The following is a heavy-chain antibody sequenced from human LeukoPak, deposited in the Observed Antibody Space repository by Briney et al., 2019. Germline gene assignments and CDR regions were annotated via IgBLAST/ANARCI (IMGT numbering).Heavy chain of an antibody. V-gene: IGHV3-23*05. Sequence: GGSLRLSCVASGFTFSDYAMNWVRQAPGKGLEWVSTFKTNYNQVYYAESVRGRFTISTDNSKNTAYPQMNSLRVEDTALYYCARSVPDYTRFDFWGQGALVTVSS. CDR2: FKTNYNQV. CDR3: ARSVPDYTRFDF. J-gene: IGHJ4*02. CDR1: GFTFSDYA. D-gene: IGHD4-11*01.